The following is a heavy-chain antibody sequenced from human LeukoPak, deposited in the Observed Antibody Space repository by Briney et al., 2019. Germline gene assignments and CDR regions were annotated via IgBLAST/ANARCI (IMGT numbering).Heavy chain of an antibody. V-gene: IGHV1-46*01. Sequence: ASVKVSCTASGYIFISYYIHWVRQAPGQGLEWMGVINSSDGSTNYAQKFQGRVTMTRDTSTTTVYLELSGLRSEDTAVYYCASDVAREFDYWGQGTLVTVSS. CDR2: INSSDGST. J-gene: IGHJ4*02. CDR1: GYIFISYY. CDR3: ASDVAREFDY. D-gene: IGHD5-24*01.